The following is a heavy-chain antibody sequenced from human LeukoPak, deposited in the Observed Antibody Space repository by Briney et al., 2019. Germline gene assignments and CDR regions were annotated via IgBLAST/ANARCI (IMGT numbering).Heavy chain of an antibody. CDR2: ISSGGNV. V-gene: IGHV3-48*03. CDR3: ARDPHPNVASTGFDA. J-gene: IGHJ3*01. Sequence: PGGSLRLSCAASGFNFRNYEMNWVRQAPGKGLEWVSYISSGGNVYYADSVKGRFTIPRDNAKNLMYLQMNVLRAEDTALYYCARDPHPNVASTGFDAWGQGTMVTVSS. D-gene: IGHD2-8*01. CDR1: GFNFRNYE.